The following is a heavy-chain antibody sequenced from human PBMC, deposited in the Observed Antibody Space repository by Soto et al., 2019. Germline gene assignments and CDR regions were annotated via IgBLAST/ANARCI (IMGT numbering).Heavy chain of an antibody. D-gene: IGHD3-22*01. CDR3: AASYYDSSSFDI. J-gene: IGHJ3*02. CDR2: IVVGSGNT. V-gene: IGHV1-58*01. Sequence: SVKVSCKASGCTFTSSAVRWVRQARGQRLDWIGWIVVGSGNTNYAQKFQERVTITRDMSSSTAYMELSSLRSEDTAVYYCAASYYDSSSFDIRGQGTPVTVSS. CDR1: GCTFTSSA.